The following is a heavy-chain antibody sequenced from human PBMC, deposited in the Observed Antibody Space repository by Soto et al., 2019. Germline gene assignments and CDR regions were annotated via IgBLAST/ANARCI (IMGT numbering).Heavy chain of an antibody. J-gene: IGHJ4*02. CDR2: IGTAGDT. CDR3: AKGFGELLKPYYFDY. D-gene: IGHD3-10*01. V-gene: IGHV3-13*01. CDR1: GFTFSSYD. Sequence: EVQLVESGGGLVQPGGSLRLSCAASGFTFSSYDMHWVRQATGKGLEWVSAIGTAGDTYYPGSVKGRFTISRENAKNSLYLQMNSLRAEDTAVYYCAKGFGELLKPYYFDYWGQGTLVTVSS.